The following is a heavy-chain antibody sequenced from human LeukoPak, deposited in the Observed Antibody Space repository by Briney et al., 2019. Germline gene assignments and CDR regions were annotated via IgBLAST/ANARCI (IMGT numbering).Heavy chain of an antibody. CDR3: AREGGPYRPLDY. CDR1: GGSISSRNW. Sequence: SGTLSLTCAVSGGSISSRNWWSWVRQPPGKGLEWIGEIHDSGDANYNPSLNSRVSISVDKSKNQFSLRLSSVTAADTAVYYCAREGGPYRPLDYSGQGTLVTVAS. J-gene: IGHJ4*02. CDR2: IHDSGDA. V-gene: IGHV4-4*02.